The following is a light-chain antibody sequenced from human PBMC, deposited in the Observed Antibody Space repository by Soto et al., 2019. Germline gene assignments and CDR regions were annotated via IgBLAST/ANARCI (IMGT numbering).Light chain of an antibody. V-gene: IGKV1-5*01. Sequence: DIQMTQSPSTLSASIGDRVTITCRAIHSISSWLAWYQQKPGKVPNLLIYAASTLESGVPSRFSGSGSGTEFTLTISSLQPDDFATYYCQQYNSYWTLGQGTKVDIK. CDR2: AAS. CDR3: QQYNSYWT. J-gene: IGKJ1*01. CDR1: HSISSW.